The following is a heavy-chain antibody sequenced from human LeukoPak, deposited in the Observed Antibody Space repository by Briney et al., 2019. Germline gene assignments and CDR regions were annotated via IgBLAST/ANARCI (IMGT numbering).Heavy chain of an antibody. J-gene: IGHJ4*02. D-gene: IGHD3-16*01. CDR2: ISPDGTST. CDR3: ARYSMAGPGLYEDY. Sequence: GGSLRLSCSASGFTFSAYAMHWVRQAPGKRLEYVSAISPDGTSTYYADSVRGRFSISRDNSKNTLYLQMSSLRAEDTAVYYCARYSMAGPGLYEDYWGQETLVTVSS. CDR1: GFTFSAYA. V-gene: IGHV3-64D*06.